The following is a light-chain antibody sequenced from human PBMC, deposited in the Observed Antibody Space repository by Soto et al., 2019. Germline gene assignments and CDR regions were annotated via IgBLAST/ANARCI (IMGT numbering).Light chain of an antibody. Sequence: EIVLTQSPGTLSLSPGEGATLSCRASQSVSNTYLAWYQQKPGQAPRLILYGASSRATGISDRFSGSGSGTDFTLSISRLEPEDFALYYCQQSGSSPWAFGQGTKVEIK. J-gene: IGKJ1*01. CDR1: QSVSNTY. V-gene: IGKV3-20*01. CDR2: GAS. CDR3: QQSGSSPWA.